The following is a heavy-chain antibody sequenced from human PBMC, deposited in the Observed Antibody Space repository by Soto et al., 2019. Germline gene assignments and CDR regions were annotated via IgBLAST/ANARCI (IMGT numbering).Heavy chain of an antibody. D-gene: IGHD1-26*01. CDR1: GYTFTIYG. CDR3: AFNQLGATPYGMYA. CDR2: INAGNGNT. Sequence: GASVNGCCKASGYTFTIYGLHWVLQAPGQRLEWMGWINAGNGNTKYSQKFQGRVTITRDTSASTVYMGLSSLRSEDTAVYYCAFNQLGATPYGMYACGQATPVIVSS. V-gene: IGHV1-3*01. J-gene: IGHJ6*02.